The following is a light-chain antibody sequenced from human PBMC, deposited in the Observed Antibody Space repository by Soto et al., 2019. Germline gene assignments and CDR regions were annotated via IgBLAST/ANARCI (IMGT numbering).Light chain of an antibody. CDR3: QQANSYPLT. J-gene: IGKJ4*01. CDR1: QDIGTY. Sequence: IRMTQSPSSFSASTGDRVSITCRATQDIGTYLAWYQQIPGKAPKLLIYDASTLQTGVPSRFSGSGSGTDFTLTISSLQPEDFATYYCQQANSYPLTFGGGTKVDIK. CDR2: DAS. V-gene: IGKV1-8*01.